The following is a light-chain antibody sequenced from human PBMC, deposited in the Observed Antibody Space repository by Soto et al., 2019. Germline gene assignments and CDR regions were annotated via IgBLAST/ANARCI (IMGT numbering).Light chain of an antibody. V-gene: IGLV2-8*01. Sequence: QSALTQPPSASGSPGQSVTISCTGASSDVGGYSYVSWYQQHPGKAPKLTIYEVSKRPSGVPDRFSGSKSGNTASLTVSGLQAEDEADYYCSSYGGSNNLVFGGGTKLTVL. CDR2: EVS. J-gene: IGLJ2*01. CDR3: SSYGGSNNLV. CDR1: SSDVGGYSY.